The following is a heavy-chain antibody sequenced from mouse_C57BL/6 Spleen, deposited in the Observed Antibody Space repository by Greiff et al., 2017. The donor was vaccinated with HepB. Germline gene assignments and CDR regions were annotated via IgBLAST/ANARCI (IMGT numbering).Heavy chain of an antibody. CDR3: ALIPTVGYFDV. Sequence: QVQLQQPGAELVKPGASVKLSCKASGYTFTSYWMHWVKQRPGRGLEWIGRIDPKSGGTKYNEKFKSKATLTVDKPSSTAYMQLSSLTSEDSAVYYCALIPTVGYFDVWGTGTTVTVSS. CDR1: GYTFTSYW. J-gene: IGHJ1*03. V-gene: IGHV1-72*01. D-gene: IGHD1-1*01. CDR2: IDPKSGGT.